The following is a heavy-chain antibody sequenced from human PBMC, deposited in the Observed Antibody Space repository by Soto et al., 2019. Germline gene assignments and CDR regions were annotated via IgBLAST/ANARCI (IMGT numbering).Heavy chain of an antibody. V-gene: IGHV4-39*01. CDR2: IYYSGST. CDR1: GGSISSSIYY. Sequence: SETLSLTCTVSGGSISSSIYYWGWVRQPPGKGLEWIGSIYYSGSTYYYPSLKSRVTISVDTSKNQFSLKLSSVTAADTAVYYCARHTPAISISDHWGQGTLVTVSS. CDR3: ARHTPAISISDH. J-gene: IGHJ4*02. D-gene: IGHD2-15*01.